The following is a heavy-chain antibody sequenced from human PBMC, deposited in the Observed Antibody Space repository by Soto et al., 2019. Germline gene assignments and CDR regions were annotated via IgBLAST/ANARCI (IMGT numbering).Heavy chain of an antibody. J-gene: IGHJ6*03. V-gene: IGHV3-33*01. CDR3: ARDKVDWGFSSGYMDV. Sequence: GGSLKLSCAGSGFTFSSYGIHGVRQAPAKGLEWVAVIWYDGGNKYNADSVKGRFTISRDNSKNTLYLQMNSLRAEDTAVYYCARDKVDWGFSSGYMDVWGKGTTVTVSS. CDR2: IWYDGGNK. D-gene: IGHD7-27*01. CDR1: GFTFSSYG.